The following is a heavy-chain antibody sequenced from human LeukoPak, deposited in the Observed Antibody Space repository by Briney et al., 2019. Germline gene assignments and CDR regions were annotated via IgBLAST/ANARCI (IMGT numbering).Heavy chain of an antibody. CDR3: AKDTRYSGSYYFVFDY. V-gene: IGHV3-23*01. CDR1: GFSFSSES. D-gene: IGHD1-26*01. Sequence: GGSLRLSCAASGFSFSSESMNWVRQAPGKGLEWVSAISGSGGSTYYADSVKGRFTISRDNSKNTLYLQMNSLRAEDTAVYYCAKDTRYSGSYYFVFDYWGQGTLVTVSS. J-gene: IGHJ4*02. CDR2: ISGSGGST.